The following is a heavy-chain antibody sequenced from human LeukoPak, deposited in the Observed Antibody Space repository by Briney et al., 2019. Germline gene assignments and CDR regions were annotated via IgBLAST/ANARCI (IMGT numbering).Heavy chain of an antibody. J-gene: IGHJ5*02. Sequence: GSLRLSCAASGFTFSSYSMNWVRQAPGKGLEWVSSISSSSSYIYYADSVKGRFTISRDNAKNSLYLQMNSLRAEDTAVYYCAREAYSGSLRGWFDPWGQGTLVTVSS. CDR3: AREAYSGSLRGWFDP. V-gene: IGHV3-21*01. CDR1: GFTFSSYS. CDR2: ISSSSSYI. D-gene: IGHD1-26*01.